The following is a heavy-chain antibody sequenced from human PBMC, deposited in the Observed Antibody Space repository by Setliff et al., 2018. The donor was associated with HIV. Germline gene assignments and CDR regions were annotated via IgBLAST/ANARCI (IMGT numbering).Heavy chain of an antibody. D-gene: IGHD5-12*01. Sequence: SETLSLTCSVSGGSISDYYWSWVRQPAGKGLEWIGRIYTGGSTKFNPSLGGRASLSVDKSNNQVSLKLSSVTAADTAVYYCAFSKQMATMAFDYWGQGALVTVSS. CDR1: GGSISDYY. J-gene: IGHJ4*02. CDR3: AFSKQMATMAFDY. V-gene: IGHV4-4*07. CDR2: IYTGGST.